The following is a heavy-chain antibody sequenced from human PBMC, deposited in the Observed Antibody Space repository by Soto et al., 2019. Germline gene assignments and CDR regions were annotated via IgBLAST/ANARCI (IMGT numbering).Heavy chain of an antibody. CDR1: GYNFTDNR. V-gene: IGHV1-3*01. CDR2: IRPGSGKA. CDR3: ARGGIPLFDY. J-gene: IGHJ4*02. Sequence: QVHLVQSGAEVKKPGASVRVSCKASGYNFTDNRIHWLRQAPGQRLEWMGWIRPGSGKAQYSEKFLGRVTITRDTSATTAHMELSSLSSDDTALYYCARGGIPLFDYWGQGTLVTVSS. D-gene: IGHD2-21*01.